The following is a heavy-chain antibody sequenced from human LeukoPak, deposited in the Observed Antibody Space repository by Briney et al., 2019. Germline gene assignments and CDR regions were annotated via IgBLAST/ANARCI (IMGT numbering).Heavy chain of an antibody. J-gene: IGHJ4*02. Sequence: PSETLSLTCSVSGDSIRSYYWNWIRQPPGKGLEWIAYISDIGSINYNPSLKSRVTISLDTSKNQFSLKLSSVTAADTAVYYCAGHHPRNTVDFWGQGTLVTVSS. V-gene: IGHV4-59*08. CDR3: AGHHPRNTVDF. CDR1: GDSIRSYY. CDR2: ISDIGSI. D-gene: IGHD2/OR15-2a*01.